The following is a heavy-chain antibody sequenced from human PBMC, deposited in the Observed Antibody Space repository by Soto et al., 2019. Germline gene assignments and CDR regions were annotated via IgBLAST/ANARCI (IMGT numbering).Heavy chain of an antibody. V-gene: IGHV1-2*04. Sequence: ASVKVSCKASGYTFTSYDINWVRQAAGQGLEWMGWINPNSGGTNYAQKFQGWVTMTRDTSISTAYMELSRLRPDDTAVYYCARGPIVVVPAVITDYYYYYMDVWGKGNTVTVSS. J-gene: IGHJ6*03. CDR1: GYTFTSYD. CDR2: INPNSGGT. CDR3: ARGPIVVVPAVITDYYYYYMDV. D-gene: IGHD2-2*01.